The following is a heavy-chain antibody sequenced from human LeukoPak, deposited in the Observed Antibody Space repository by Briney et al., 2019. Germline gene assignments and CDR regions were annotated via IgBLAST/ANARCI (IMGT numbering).Heavy chain of an antibody. Sequence: SETLSLTCTVSGDSISSYYWSWIRQPPGKGLEWIGYIYYSGSTNYNPSLKSRVTISVDTSKNQFSLKLSSVTAADTAVYYCARQGQLVRWDAFDIWGQGTMVTVSS. CDR1: GDSISSYY. V-gene: IGHV4-59*08. CDR2: IYYSGST. CDR3: ARQGQLVRWDAFDI. J-gene: IGHJ3*02. D-gene: IGHD6-13*01.